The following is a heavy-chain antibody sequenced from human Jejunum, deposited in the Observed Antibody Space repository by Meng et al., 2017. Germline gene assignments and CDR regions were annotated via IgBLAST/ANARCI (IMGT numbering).Heavy chain of an antibody. CDR2: IRQDGSEK. CDR1: GFTCSSYW. J-gene: IGHJ4*02. V-gene: IGHV3-7*01. D-gene: IGHD2-2*01. CDR3: ARNRSTPTC. Sequence: GGFLRLSCAASGFTCSSYWMSWVRQAPGKGLEWVANIRQDGSEKFYVDSVKGRFSISRYNAKNSLNLQMNSMRAEDTAVYYCARNRSTPTCWGQGTLVTVSS.